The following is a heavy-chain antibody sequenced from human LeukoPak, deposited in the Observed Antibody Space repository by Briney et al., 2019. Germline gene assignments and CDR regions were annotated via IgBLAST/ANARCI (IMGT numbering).Heavy chain of an antibody. CDR2: INTDGGTT. Sequence: GGSLRLSCAASGFTFSNSWMHWVRQAPGKGLVWISLINTDGGTTIYADSVKGRFTISGDNAKNTLYLQMNSLRPEDTAVYYCARREGSGWYYFDYWGQGTLVTVSS. V-gene: IGHV3-74*01. J-gene: IGHJ4*02. D-gene: IGHD6-19*01. CDR1: GFTFSNSW. CDR3: ARREGSGWYYFDY.